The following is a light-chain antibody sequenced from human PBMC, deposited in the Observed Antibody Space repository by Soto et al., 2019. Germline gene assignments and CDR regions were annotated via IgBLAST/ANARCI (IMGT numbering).Light chain of an antibody. V-gene: IGKV1-27*01. J-gene: IGKJ4*01. CDR2: AAS. CDR3: QKYNSAPLT. CDR1: QDISNY. Sequence: DIQMTQSPSSLSASVGDRVTITCRASQDISNYLAWYQQKPGKVPKLLICAASTLQSGVSSRFSGSGSGTDFTLTISSLQPEDVATYYSQKYNSAPLTFGGGTKVEIK.